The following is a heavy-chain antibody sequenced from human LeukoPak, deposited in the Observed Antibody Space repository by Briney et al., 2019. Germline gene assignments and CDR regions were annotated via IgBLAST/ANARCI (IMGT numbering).Heavy chain of an antibody. Sequence: PSETLSLTRTVSGGSTNSNYWNWIRQPPGKGLEWIGHIYYSGSTNYSPSLNSRVTISLDTSKNQFSLEMRSVTAADAAVYYCARDIVGTYGMDVWGQGTSVTVSS. CDR1: GGSTNSNY. D-gene: IGHD2-15*01. J-gene: IGHJ6*02. CDR3: ARDIVGTYGMDV. V-gene: IGHV4-59*01. CDR2: IYYSGST.